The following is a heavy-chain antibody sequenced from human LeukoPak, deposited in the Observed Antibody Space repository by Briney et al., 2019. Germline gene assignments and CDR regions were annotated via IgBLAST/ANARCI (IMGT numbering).Heavy chain of an antibody. CDR1: GFTFSSYA. Sequence: PGGSLRLSCAASGFTFSSYAMSWVRQAPGKGLEWVSAISGSGGSTYYADSVKGRFTISRDNSKNTLYLQMNSLRAEDTAVYYCAKDWWGFYGSGSYYYYYGMDVWGQGTTVTVSS. CDR3: AKDWWGFYGSGSYYYYYGMDV. D-gene: IGHD3-10*01. J-gene: IGHJ6*02. V-gene: IGHV3-23*01. CDR2: ISGSGGST.